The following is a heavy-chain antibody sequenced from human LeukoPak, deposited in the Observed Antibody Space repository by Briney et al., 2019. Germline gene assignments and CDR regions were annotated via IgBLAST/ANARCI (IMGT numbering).Heavy chain of an antibody. V-gene: IGHV3-11*04. CDR3: AREETAVFDY. Sequence: GGSLRLSCAVSGFTFSSYAMSWIRQAPGKGLEWVSYISSSGSTIYYADSVKGRFTISRDNAKNSLYLQMNSLRAEDTAVYYCAREETAVFDYWGQGTLVTVSS. D-gene: IGHD5-24*01. CDR2: ISSSGSTI. J-gene: IGHJ4*02. CDR1: GFTFSSYA.